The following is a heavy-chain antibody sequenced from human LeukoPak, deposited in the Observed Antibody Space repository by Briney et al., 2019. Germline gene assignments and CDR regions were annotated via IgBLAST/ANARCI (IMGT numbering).Heavy chain of an antibody. J-gene: IGHJ4*02. CDR1: SGSISTSNYY. CDR3: ASFEAFRRIQLDY. Sequence: SETLSLTCTVSSGSISTSNYYWGWVRQPPGKALEWIGNIFYSGSTYYSPSLKSRVTISVDTSKNQFSLKLSSVTAADTAVYYCASFEAFRRIQLDYWGQGTLVTVSS. D-gene: IGHD5-18*01. CDR2: IFYSGST. V-gene: IGHV4-39*07.